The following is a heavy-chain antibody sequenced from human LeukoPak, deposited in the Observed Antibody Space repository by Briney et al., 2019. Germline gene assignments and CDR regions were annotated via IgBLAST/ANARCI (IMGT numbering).Heavy chain of an antibody. J-gene: IGHJ6*03. CDR1: GYSFTSYW. V-gene: IGHV5-51*01. Sequence: GESLKISCKGSGYSFTSYWIGWVRQMPGKGLEWMGIIYPGDSDTRYSPSFQGQVTISADRSISTAYLQWSSLKASDTAMYYCARGFYGGYYYYYYMDVWGKGTTVTISS. D-gene: IGHD4/OR15-4a*01. CDR2: IYPGDSDT. CDR3: ARGFYGGYYYYYYMDV.